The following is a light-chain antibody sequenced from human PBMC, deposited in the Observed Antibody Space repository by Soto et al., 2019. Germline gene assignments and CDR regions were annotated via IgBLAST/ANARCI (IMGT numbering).Light chain of an antibody. CDR2: LGS. Sequence: DIVLTQSPLSLPVTPGEPASISCRSSQSLLHNNGYDNLDWVLQKPGQSPQLLIFLGSNRASGVPDRFSGSGSGTEFTLKSSRVEAEDVGVYYCMQAVQFPHAFGQGTKLEI. CDR3: MQAVQFPHA. J-gene: IGKJ2*01. V-gene: IGKV2-28*01. CDR1: QSLLHNNGYDN.